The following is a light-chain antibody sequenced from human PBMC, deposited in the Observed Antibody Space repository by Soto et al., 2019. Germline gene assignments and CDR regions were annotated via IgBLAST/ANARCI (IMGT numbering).Light chain of an antibody. CDR2: EVS. V-gene: IGLV2-14*01. CDR3: SSYTSGRDIYD. Sequence: QSVLTQPASVSGSPGQSITISCTGTSSDVGSYHYVSWFQQHPVKAPKLIIFEVSDRPSGVSTRFSGSKSGDTASLTISGLQDDDEADYYCSSYTSGRDIYDFGGGTKVTV. CDR1: SSDVGSYHY. J-gene: IGLJ1*01.